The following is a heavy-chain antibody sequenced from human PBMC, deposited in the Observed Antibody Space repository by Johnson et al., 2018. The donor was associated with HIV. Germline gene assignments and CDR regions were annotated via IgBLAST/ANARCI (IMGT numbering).Heavy chain of an antibody. Sequence: VQLVESGGGLIQPGGSLRLSCAVSGFTVSSNYMSWVRQAPGKGLEWVSVIYTDGSTYYTDSVKGRFTISRENAKNSLYLQMNSLRAGDTAVYYCVAATGANGLDIWGQGTKVTVSS. CDR3: VAATGANGLDI. CDR2: IYTDGST. J-gene: IGHJ3*02. D-gene: IGHD1-26*01. CDR1: GFTVSSNY. V-gene: IGHV3-53*01.